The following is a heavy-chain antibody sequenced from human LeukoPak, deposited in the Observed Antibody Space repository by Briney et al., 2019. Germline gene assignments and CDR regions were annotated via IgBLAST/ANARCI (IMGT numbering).Heavy chain of an antibody. CDR3: ARGGVVVARQFCDF. Sequence: GGSLRLSCAASGFTFSNFAMSWVRQAPGKGLEWVSAISGSGGSTYHADSVKGRFTISRDNSKNTLYLQMNSLRAEDTAVYYCARGGVVVARQFCDFWGQGTLVTVSS. D-gene: IGHD6-19*01. V-gene: IGHV3-23*01. J-gene: IGHJ4*02. CDR1: GFTFSNFA. CDR2: ISGSGGST.